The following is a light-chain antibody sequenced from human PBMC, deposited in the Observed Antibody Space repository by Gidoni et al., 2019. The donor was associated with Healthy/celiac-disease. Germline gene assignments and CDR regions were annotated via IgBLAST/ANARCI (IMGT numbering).Light chain of an antibody. CDR1: ALPKKY. Sequence: SYELTQPPSVSVSLGQMARITCSGEALPKKYAYWYQQKPGQFPVLVIYKDSERPSGIPERFSGSSSGTIVTLTISGVQAEDEADYYCLSADSSGTYRLFGGGTKLTVL. V-gene: IGLV3-16*01. CDR3: LSADSSGTYRL. CDR2: KDS. J-gene: IGLJ3*02.